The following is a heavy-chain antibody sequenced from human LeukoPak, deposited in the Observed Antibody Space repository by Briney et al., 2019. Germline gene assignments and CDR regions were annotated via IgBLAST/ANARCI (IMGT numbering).Heavy chain of an antibody. J-gene: IGHJ6*04. CDR3: ARESSPPAYGMDV. D-gene: IGHD2-15*01. CDR1: GYSFTNYW. Sequence: GESLKLSCKGSGYSFTNYWIGWVRQMRGKGLEGVAIIYPGDSDTRYSPSFQGQVTISADKSISTAYLQWSSLKASDTAMYYCARESSPPAYGMDVWGKGTTVTVSS. V-gene: IGHV5-51*01. CDR2: IYPGDSDT.